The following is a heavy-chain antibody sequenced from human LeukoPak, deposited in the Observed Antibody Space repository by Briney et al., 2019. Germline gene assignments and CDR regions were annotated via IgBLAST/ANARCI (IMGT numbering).Heavy chain of an antibody. V-gene: IGHV4-30-4*08. CDR3: ARDSIAAAGTFY. CDR2: IYYSGST. CDR1: GGSISSGDYY. J-gene: IGHJ4*02. D-gene: IGHD6-13*01. Sequence: SETLSLTCTVSGGSISSGDYYWSWIRQPPGKGLEWIGYIYYSGSTYYNPSLKSRVTISVDTSKNQFSLKLSSVTAADTAVYYCARDSIAAAGTFYWGQGTLVTVSS.